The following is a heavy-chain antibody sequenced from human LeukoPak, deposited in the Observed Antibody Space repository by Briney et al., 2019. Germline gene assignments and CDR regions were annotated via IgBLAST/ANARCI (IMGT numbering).Heavy chain of an antibody. Sequence: PSETLSLTCTVSGGSIGSYYWSWIRQPPGKGLEWIGYIYYSGSTYYNPSLKSRVTISVDTSKNQFSLKLSSVTAADTAVYYCARVVSARANWFDPWGQGTLVTVSS. V-gene: IGHV4-59*12. CDR1: GGSIGSYY. CDR3: ARVVSARANWFDP. CDR2: IYYSGST. J-gene: IGHJ5*02.